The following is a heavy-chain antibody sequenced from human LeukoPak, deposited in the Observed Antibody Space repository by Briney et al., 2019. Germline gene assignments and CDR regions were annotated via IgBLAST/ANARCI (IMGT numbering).Heavy chain of an antibody. Sequence: GGSLRLSCAASGFTFSDYYMSWIRQAPGKGLEWVSYISSSGSTIYYADSVKGRFTISRDNAKNSLYLQMNSLRAEDTAVYYCAREEGSSGRYYFHYYMDVWGKGTTVTVSS. CDR2: ISSSGSTI. CDR3: AREEGSSGRYYFHYYMDV. J-gene: IGHJ6*03. D-gene: IGHD3-22*01. V-gene: IGHV3-11*04. CDR1: GFTFSDYY.